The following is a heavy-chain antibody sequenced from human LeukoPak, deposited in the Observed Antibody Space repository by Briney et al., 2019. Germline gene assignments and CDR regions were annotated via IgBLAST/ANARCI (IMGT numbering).Heavy chain of an antibody. Sequence: GGSLRLSCAVSGFTVSSNYMSWVRQAPGKGLEWVSVIYTGGSTYYADSVKGRFTISRDNSKNTLYLQMNSLRAEDTAVYYCARARGWGYSDYWGQGTLVTVSS. CDR2: IYTGGST. J-gene: IGHJ4*02. CDR1: GFTVSSNY. CDR3: ARARGWGYSDY. D-gene: IGHD2-15*01. V-gene: IGHV3-53*01.